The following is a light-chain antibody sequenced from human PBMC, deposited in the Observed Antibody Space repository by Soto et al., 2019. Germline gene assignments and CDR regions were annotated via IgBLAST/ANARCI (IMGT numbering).Light chain of an antibody. V-gene: IGLV2-14*01. CDR2: EVS. Sequence: QSLLTQSASLSASPGQSITISCTGTISDVGGYDYVSWYQLHPGKAPKLMVFEVSNRPSGVSYRFSGSKSGNTASLTISGLQAEDEADYFCSSYSISTAYLFGTGTKVNVL. J-gene: IGLJ1*01. CDR1: ISDVGGYDY. CDR3: SSYSISTAYL.